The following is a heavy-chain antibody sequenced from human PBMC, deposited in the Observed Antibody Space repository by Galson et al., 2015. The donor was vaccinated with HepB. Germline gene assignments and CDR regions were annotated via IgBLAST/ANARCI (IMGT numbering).Heavy chain of an antibody. Sequence: SVKVSCKASGGTFSSYTISWVRQAPGQGLEWMGRIIPILGIANYAQKFQGRVTITADKSTSTAYMELSSLRSEDTAVYYCARDSSYYGSGFFDYWGRGTLVTVSS. V-gene: IGHV1-69*04. CDR3: ARDSSYYGSGFFDY. D-gene: IGHD3-10*01. CDR1: GGTFSSYT. J-gene: IGHJ4*02. CDR2: IIPILGIA.